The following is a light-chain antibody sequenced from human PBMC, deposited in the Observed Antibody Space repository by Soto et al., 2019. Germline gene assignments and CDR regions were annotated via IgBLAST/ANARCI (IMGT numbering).Light chain of an antibody. CDR3: QQYGSSPRT. J-gene: IGKJ1*01. V-gene: IGKV3-20*01. CDR2: GAS. Sequence: EIVLTQSPGTLSLSPGERATLSCRASQRVSSNFLAWYQQKPGQAPRLLIYGASSRATGIPDRFSGSGSGTDFTLTISRLEPEDFAMYHCQQYGSSPRTFGQGTKVEIK. CDR1: QRVSSNF.